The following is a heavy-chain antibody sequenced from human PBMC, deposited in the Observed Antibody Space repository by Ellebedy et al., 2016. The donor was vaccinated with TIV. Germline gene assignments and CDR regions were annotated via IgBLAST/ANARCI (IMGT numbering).Heavy chain of an antibody. D-gene: IGHD2-21*02. CDR1: GFTFGCCA. CDR3: AGESTYCGADCYSLSDH. V-gene: IGHV3-23*01. CDR2: ISNGGDTT. Sequence: PGGSLRLSCAASGFTFGCCAMSWVRQAPGKGLEWVSVISNGGDTTYADSVKGRFTISRDNSKNTLYLQMNSLRADDTAVYYCAGESTYCGADCYSLSDHWGQGALVTVSA. J-gene: IGHJ5*02.